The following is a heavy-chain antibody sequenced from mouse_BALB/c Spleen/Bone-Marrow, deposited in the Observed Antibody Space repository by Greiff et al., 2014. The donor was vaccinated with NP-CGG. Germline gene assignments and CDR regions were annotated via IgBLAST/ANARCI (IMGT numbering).Heavy chain of an antibody. V-gene: IGHV1-55*01. CDR1: GYNFTSYW. Sequence: VQLQQSGAELVKPGTSVKLSCKASGYNFTSYWINWVKLRPGQGLEWIGDIYPGSGSTNYNEKFKSKATLTVDTSSSTAYMHHSSLASEDSALYYCARFSHLALLAYWGQGTLVTVSA. J-gene: IGHJ3*01. CDR3: ARFSHLALLAY. D-gene: IGHD2-1*01. CDR2: IYPGSGST.